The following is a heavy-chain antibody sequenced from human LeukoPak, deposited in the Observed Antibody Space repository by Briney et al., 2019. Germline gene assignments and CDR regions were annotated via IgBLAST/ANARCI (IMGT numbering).Heavy chain of an antibody. V-gene: IGHV4-59*08. Sequence: PSETLSLTCTVSGGSISSYYWSWIRQPPGKGLEWIGYIYYSGSTNYNPSLKSRVTISVDTSKNQISLNLRSVTAADTAVYYCARHSGRGNAFDIWGQGTRVTVSS. J-gene: IGHJ3*02. CDR1: GGSISSYY. D-gene: IGHD6-25*01. CDR2: IYYSGST. CDR3: ARHSGRGNAFDI.